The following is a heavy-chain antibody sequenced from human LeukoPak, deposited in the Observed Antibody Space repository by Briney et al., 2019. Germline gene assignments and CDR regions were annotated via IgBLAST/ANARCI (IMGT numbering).Heavy chain of an antibody. CDR2: INQDESAK. Sequence: PGGSLRLSCAASGFTFSRFWMSWVRQAPGKGLEWVASINQDESAKFYVDSVRGRFTISRDNSKNTLYLQMNSLRAEDTAVYYCAKPARTDYTDYWGQGTLVTVSS. CDR3: AKPARTDYTDY. J-gene: IGHJ4*02. CDR1: GFTFSRFW. V-gene: IGHV3-7*03. D-gene: IGHD1-14*01.